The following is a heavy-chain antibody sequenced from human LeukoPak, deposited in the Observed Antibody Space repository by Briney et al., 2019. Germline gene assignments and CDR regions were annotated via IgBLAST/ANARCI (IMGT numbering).Heavy chain of an antibody. J-gene: IGHJ4*02. CDR1: GFTFSSYE. CDR3: ARDAYSGYVEPDY. Sequence: PGGSLRLSCAASGFTFSSYEMNWVRQAPGKGLEWVSYISSSSSYIYYADSVKGRFIISRDNAKNSLYLQMNSLRAEDTAVYYCARDAYSGYVEPDYWGQGTLVTVSS. CDR2: ISSSSSYI. D-gene: IGHD5-12*01. V-gene: IGHV3-21*05.